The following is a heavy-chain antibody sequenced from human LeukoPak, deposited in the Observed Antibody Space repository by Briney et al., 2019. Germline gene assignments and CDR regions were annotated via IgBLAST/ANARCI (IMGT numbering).Heavy chain of an antibody. D-gene: IGHD5-18*01. Sequence: GGSLRLSCAASGLTFSNFAMTWVRQTPGKGLEWVSALSASGGGTFYAPSVKGRFTISRDNSKNTVSLQMNSLRAEDTALYYCATVLHTSMTTWAAFDTWGQGTMVTVSS. CDR2: LSASGGGT. CDR3: ATVLHTSMTTWAAFDT. J-gene: IGHJ3*02. V-gene: IGHV3-23*01. CDR1: GLTFSNFA.